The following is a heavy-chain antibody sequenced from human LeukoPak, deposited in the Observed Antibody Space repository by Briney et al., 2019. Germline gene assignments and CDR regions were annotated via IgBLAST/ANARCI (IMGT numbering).Heavy chain of an antibody. CDR1: GFTFSSYA. Sequence: GGSLRLSCAASGFTFSSYAMSWVRQAPGKGLEWVSAISGSGGSTYYADSVKGRFTISRDNSKNTLYLHMNSLRAEDTAVYYCAKGGALGYCSSTSCEDAFDIWGQGTMVTVSS. V-gene: IGHV3-23*01. CDR2: ISGSGGST. CDR3: AKGGALGYCSSTSCEDAFDI. D-gene: IGHD2-2*01. J-gene: IGHJ3*02.